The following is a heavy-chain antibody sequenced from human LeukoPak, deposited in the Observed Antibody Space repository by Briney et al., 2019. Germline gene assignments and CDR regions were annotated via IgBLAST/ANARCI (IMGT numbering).Heavy chain of an antibody. V-gene: IGHV3-66*01. CDR3: AREEGVVVAATPYDY. CDR2: IYSGGST. J-gene: IGHJ4*02. D-gene: IGHD2-15*01. CDR1: GFTVSSNY. Sequence: GGSLRLSCAASGFTVSSNYMTWVRQAPGKGLEWVSIIYSGGSTYYADSVKGRFTISRDNAKNSLYLQMNSLRAEDTAVYYCAREEGVVVAATPYDYWGQGTLVTVSS.